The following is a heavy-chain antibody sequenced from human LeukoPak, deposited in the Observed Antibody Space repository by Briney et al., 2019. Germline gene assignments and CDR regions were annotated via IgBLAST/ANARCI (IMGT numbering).Heavy chain of an antibody. CDR2: IIPILGIA. Sequence: SVKVSCKASGYTFTSYGISWVRQAPGQGLEWMGRIIPILGIANYAQKFQGRVTITADKSTSTAYMELSSLRSEDTAVYYCASHYDILTGYNYWGQGTLVTVSS. CDR3: ASHYDILTGYNY. J-gene: IGHJ4*02. CDR1: GYTFTSYG. D-gene: IGHD3-9*01. V-gene: IGHV1-69*04.